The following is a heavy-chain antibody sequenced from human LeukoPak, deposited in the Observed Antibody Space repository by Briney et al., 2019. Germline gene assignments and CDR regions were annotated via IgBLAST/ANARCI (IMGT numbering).Heavy chain of an antibody. CDR1: GFTFSSYA. J-gene: IGHJ4*02. CDR3: ARLMTAGNYDPFDY. CDR2: VSYDGSNK. V-gene: IGHV3-30-3*01. D-gene: IGHD3-22*01. Sequence: PGRSLRLSCAASGFTFSSYAMHWVRQAPGKGLEWVAVVSYDGSNKYYADSVKGRFTISRDIAKNVLYLELNSLRADDTAVYYCARLMTAGNYDPFDYWGQGTLVTVSS.